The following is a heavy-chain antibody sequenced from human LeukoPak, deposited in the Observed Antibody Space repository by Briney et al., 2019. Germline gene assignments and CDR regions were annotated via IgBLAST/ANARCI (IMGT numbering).Heavy chain of an antibody. Sequence: SETLSLTCAVYGGSFSGYYWSWIRQPPGKGLEWIGEINHSGSTNYNPSLKGRVTISVDTSKNQFSLQLNSVTPEDTAVYYCARSISGLGDWGQGTLVTVSS. V-gene: IGHV4-34*01. D-gene: IGHD3-16*01. CDR2: INHSGST. CDR3: ARSISGLGD. CDR1: GGSFSGYY. J-gene: IGHJ4*02.